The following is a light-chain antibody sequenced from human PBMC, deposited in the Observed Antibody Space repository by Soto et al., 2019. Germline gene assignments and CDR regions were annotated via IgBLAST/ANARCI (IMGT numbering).Light chain of an antibody. Sequence: QSALTQPASVSGSPGQSITISCTETRSDVGGYYSVSWYRQYPGKAPKLMIYNVSNRPSGVSDRFSGSKSGNTASLTISGLQAEDEADYYCSSSTGSNTLVFGGGTKLTVL. V-gene: IGLV2-14*01. CDR2: NVS. CDR3: SSSTGSNTLV. CDR1: RSDVGGYYS. J-gene: IGLJ3*02.